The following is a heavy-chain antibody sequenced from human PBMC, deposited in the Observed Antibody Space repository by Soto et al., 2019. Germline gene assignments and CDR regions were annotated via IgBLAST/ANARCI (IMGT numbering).Heavy chain of an antibody. V-gene: IGHV3-7*05. CDR2: IKQDGSEK. Sequence: GGSLRLSCAASGFTFSSYWMSWVRQAPGKGLEWVANIKQDGSEKYYVDSVKGRFTISRDNAKISLYLQMNSLRAEDTAVYYCASAYPKNYYDSSGYLDYWGQGTLVTVSS. CDR3: ASAYPKNYYDSSGYLDY. CDR1: GFTFSSYW. J-gene: IGHJ4*02. D-gene: IGHD3-22*01.